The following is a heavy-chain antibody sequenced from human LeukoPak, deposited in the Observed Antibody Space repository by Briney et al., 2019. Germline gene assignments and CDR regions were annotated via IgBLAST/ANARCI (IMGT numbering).Heavy chain of an antibody. CDR2: NLYSVTS. Sequence: SETLSLTCSVSGDSVSSTSYYWGWIRQSPGKGLEWIASNLYSVTSYYNPSFMSRITISVDTSNNQLSLRLTSVTAADTAMYYCARDRYGGIIDYWGQGTLVTVSS. CDR1: GDSVSSTSYY. D-gene: IGHD1-1*01. J-gene: IGHJ4*02. CDR3: ARDRYGGIIDY. V-gene: IGHV4-39*07.